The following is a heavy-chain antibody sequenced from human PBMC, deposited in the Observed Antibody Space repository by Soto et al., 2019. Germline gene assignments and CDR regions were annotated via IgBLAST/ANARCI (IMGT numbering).Heavy chain of an antibody. CDR3: TTDPGDYEDF. J-gene: IGHJ4*02. CDR1: GFTFSSYA. CDR2: IKNKADGGTT. D-gene: IGHD4-17*01. Sequence: VGSLRLSCAASGFTFSSYAMHWVRQAPGKGLEWVGRIKNKADGGTTDYAAPVRGRFTISRDDSKNTLFLQMNSLEIEDTAVYYCTTDPGDYEDFWGRGALVTVSS. V-gene: IGHV3-15*01.